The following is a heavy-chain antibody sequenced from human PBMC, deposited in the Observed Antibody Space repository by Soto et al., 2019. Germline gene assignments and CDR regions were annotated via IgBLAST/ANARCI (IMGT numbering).Heavy chain of an antibody. Sequence: EVQLLESGGGLVQPGGSLRLSCAASGFTFSSYAMSWVRQAPGKGLEWVSAISGSGGSTYYADSVKGRFTISRDNSKNMLXXQMNSLRAEDTAVYYCAKEGGVAAAAHYYYYGMDVWGQGTTVTVSS. CDR3: AKEGGVAAAAHYYYYGMDV. CDR1: GFTFSSYA. D-gene: IGHD6-13*01. V-gene: IGHV3-23*01. J-gene: IGHJ6*02. CDR2: ISGSGGST.